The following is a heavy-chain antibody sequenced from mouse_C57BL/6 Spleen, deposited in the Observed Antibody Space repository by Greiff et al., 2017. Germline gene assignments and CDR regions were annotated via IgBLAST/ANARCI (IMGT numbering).Heavy chain of an antibody. Sequence: EVLLVESGGGLVKPGASLKFSCAASGFTFSGYSMSWVHQRPEKRLEWVATISDGGSYTDYPDNVKGRFTIDRDNAKNTLYLQMSHLKSEDTAMYYCGRDYGNYGPDYWGQGTTLTVSS. J-gene: IGHJ2*01. CDR1: GFTFSGYS. D-gene: IGHD2-1*01. CDR2: ISDGGSYT. V-gene: IGHV5-4*01. CDR3: GRDYGNYGPDY.